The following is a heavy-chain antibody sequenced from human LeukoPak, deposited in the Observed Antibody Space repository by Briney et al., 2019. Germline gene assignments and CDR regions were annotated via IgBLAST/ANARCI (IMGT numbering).Heavy chain of an antibody. Sequence: SETLSLTCTVSGGSISSSSYYWGWIRQPPGKGLEWIGSIYYSGSTYYNPSLKSRVTISVDTSKNQFSLKLSSVTAADTAVYYCATITSQNCSSTSCYDDWFDPWGQGTLVTVSS. CDR3: ATITSQNCSSTSCYDDWFDP. CDR1: GGSISSSSYY. D-gene: IGHD2-2*01. V-gene: IGHV4-39*01. CDR2: IYYSGST. J-gene: IGHJ5*02.